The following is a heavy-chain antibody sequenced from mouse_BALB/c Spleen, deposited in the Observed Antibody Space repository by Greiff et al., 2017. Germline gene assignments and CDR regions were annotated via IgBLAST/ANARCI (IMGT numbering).Heavy chain of an antibody. J-gene: IGHJ4*01. CDR2: IYPGDGDT. D-gene: IGHD2-1*01. CDR3: AAGDGNLYAMDY. Sequence: VKLMESGPELVKPGASVKISCKASGYAFSSSWMNWVKQRPGQGLEWIGRIYPGDGDTNYNGKFKGKATLTADKSSSTAYMQLSSLTSVDSAVYFWAAGDGNLYAMDYWGQGTSVTVSS. V-gene: IGHV1-82*01. CDR1: GYAFSSSW.